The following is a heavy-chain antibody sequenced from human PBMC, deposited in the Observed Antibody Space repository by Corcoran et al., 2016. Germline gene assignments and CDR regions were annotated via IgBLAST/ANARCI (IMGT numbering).Heavy chain of an antibody. D-gene: IGHD3-3*01. CDR3: ARDPRDFGSGYWLGYYGMDV. V-gene: IGHV1-69*06. J-gene: IGHJ6*02. CDR1: GGTFSSYA. Sequence: QVQLVQSGAEVKKPGSSVKVSCKASGGTFSSYAISWVRQAPGQGLEWMGGIIPIFGTANYAQKFQGRVTITADKSTSTAYMELSSLRSEDTAVYYGARDPRDFGSGYWLGYYGMDVWGQGTTVTVSS. CDR2: IIPIFGTA.